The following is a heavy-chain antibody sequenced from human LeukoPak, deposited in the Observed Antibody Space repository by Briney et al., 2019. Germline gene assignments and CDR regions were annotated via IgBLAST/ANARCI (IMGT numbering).Heavy chain of an antibody. CDR2: INHSGGT. J-gene: IGHJ4*02. D-gene: IGHD3-9*01. CDR1: GGSFSDYY. V-gene: IGHV4-34*01. Sequence: SETLSLTCAVYGGSFSDYYWIWIRQPPGKGLEWIGEINHSGGTNYNPSLKSRATISIDTSKNQFSLKLSSVTAADTAVYYCARGHVDIGLNYFDYWGQGTLVTVSS. CDR3: ARGHVDIGLNYFDY.